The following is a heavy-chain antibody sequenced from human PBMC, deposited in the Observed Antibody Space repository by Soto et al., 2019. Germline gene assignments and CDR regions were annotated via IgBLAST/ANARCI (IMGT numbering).Heavy chain of an antibody. CDR1: GFTFSSYG. V-gene: IGHV3-33*01. J-gene: IGHJ6*03. Sequence: QVQLVESGGGVVQPGRSLRLSCAASGFTFSSYGMHWVRQAPGKGLEWVAVIWYDGSNKYYADSVKGRFTISRDNSKNTLYLQMNSLRAEDTAVYYCARDYNDLWSGYYYYYYYYMDVWGKGTTVTVSS. CDR3: ARDYNDLWSGYYYYYYYYMDV. D-gene: IGHD3-3*01. CDR2: IWYDGSNK.